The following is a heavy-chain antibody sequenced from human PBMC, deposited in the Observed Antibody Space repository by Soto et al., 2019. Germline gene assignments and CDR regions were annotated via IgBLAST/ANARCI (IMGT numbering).Heavy chain of an antibody. CDR2: VYYGGRS. J-gene: IGHJ6*02. Sequence: PSETLSLTCTVSSAPVSSTTYTWGWIRQPPGKGLEWVASVYYGGRSYYNPSLNSRVTISVDTSISTAYLQWTSLKASDTAMYYCARSRRGAYSSGWYSPSGYYNYGIDVWGQGTKVTVSS. D-gene: IGHD6-19*01. CDR1: SAPVSSTTYT. V-gene: IGHV4-39*02. CDR3: ARSRRGAYSSGWYSPSGYYNYGIDV.